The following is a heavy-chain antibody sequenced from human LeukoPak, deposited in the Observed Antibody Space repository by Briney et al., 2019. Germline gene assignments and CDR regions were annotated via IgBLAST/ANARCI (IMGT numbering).Heavy chain of an antibody. CDR3: ARDDPYYYDSSGYCDY. CDR2: ITGSGATT. V-gene: IGHV3-23*01. Sequence: GGSLRLSCAASGFTFSGHGMNWVRQAPGKGLEWVSGITGSGATTYYADSVKGRFTISRDNSKNTLYLQMNSLRAEDTAVYYCARDDPYYYDSSGYCDYWGQGTLVTVSS. D-gene: IGHD3-22*01. J-gene: IGHJ4*02. CDR1: GFTFSGHG.